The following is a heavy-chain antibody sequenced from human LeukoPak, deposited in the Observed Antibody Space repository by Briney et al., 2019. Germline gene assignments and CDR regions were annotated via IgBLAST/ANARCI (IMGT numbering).Heavy chain of an antibody. D-gene: IGHD2-15*01. J-gene: IGHJ4*02. Sequence: GGSLRLSCAASGFTFSSYAMSWVRQAPGKGREGVSAISGSGGSTDYADSGKGRFTIARDNTKNTLYLQMNTLRTEDTAVYSCAKYWLHALVLVAADIFDYWGQGTLVTVSS. CDR1: GFTFSSYA. CDR3: AKYWLHALVLVAADIFDY. V-gene: IGHV3-23*01. CDR2: ISGSGGST.